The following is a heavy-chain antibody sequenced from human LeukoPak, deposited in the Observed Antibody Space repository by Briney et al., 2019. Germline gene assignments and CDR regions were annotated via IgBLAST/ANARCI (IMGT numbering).Heavy chain of an antibody. CDR2: IWYDGSNK. V-gene: IGHV3-33*01. CDR1: GFTFSSYG. D-gene: IGHD1/OR15-1a*01. Sequence: GRSLRLSCAASGFTFSSYGMHWARQAPGKGLEWVAVIWYDGSNKYYADSVKGRFTISRDNSKNTLYLQMNSLRAEDTAVYYCAREEHDYYYYYMDVWGKGTTVTVSS. CDR3: AREEHDYYYYYMDV. J-gene: IGHJ6*03.